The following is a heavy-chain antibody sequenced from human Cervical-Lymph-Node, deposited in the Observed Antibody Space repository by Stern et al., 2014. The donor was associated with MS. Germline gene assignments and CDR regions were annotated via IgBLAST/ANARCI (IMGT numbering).Heavy chain of an antibody. CDR3: ARGNDDIGLDV. CDR2: TLPIFQTT. J-gene: IGHJ6*02. D-gene: IGHD1-1*01. V-gene: IGHV1-69*01. Sequence: QVQLVQSGAEIKKPGSSVTVSCKTSGDTLSNFAISWVRQAPGHGLEWMVGTLPIFQTTSYALTIKGRVTITADQSTGTVYRDLSSVRSEYTAVYYCARGNDDIGLDVWGQGTTITVSS. CDR1: GDTLSNFA.